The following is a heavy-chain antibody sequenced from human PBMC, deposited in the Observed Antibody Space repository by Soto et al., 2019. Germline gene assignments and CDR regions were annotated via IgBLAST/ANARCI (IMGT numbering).Heavy chain of an antibody. D-gene: IGHD1-26*01. CDR3: TTERGGIANYYPYYYYGMDV. V-gene: IGHV3-15*01. J-gene: IGHJ6*02. CDR2: IKSKTDGGTT. Sequence: GGSLRLSCAASGFTFSSYAMSWVRQAPGKGLEWVGRIKSKTDGGTTDYAAPVKGRFTISRDDSKNTLYLQMNSLRTEDTAVYYCTTERGGIANYYPYYYYGMDVWGQGTTVTVSS. CDR1: GFTFSSYA.